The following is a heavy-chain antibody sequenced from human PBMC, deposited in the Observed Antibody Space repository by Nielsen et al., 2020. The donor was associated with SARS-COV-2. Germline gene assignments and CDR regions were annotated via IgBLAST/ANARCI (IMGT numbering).Heavy chain of an antibody. V-gene: IGHV5-51*01. CDR2: IYPGDSDT. J-gene: IGHJ6*02. D-gene: IGHD2-8*01. Sequence: GESLKISCKGSGYSFTSYWIGWVRQMPGKGLEWMGIIYPGDSDTRYSPPFQGQVTISADKSISTAYLQWSSLKASDTAMYYCARLLGYCTNGVCFPGYYYYGMDVWGQGTTVTVSS. CDR1: GYSFTSYW. CDR3: ARLLGYCTNGVCFPGYYYYGMDV.